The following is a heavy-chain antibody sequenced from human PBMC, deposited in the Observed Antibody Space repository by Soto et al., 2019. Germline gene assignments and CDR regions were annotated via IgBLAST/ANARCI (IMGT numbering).Heavy chain of an antibody. CDR2: FDPEDGET. J-gene: IGHJ5*02. CDR1: GYTLTELS. V-gene: IGHV1-24*01. Sequence: ASVKVSCKVSGYTLTELSMHWVRQAPGKGLEWMGGFDPEDGETIYAQKFQGRVTMTEDTSTDTAYMELSSLRSEDTAVYYCATYCSSTSCYRLTGVDWFDPWGQGTLVTVSS. D-gene: IGHD2-2*01. CDR3: ATYCSSTSCYRLTGVDWFDP.